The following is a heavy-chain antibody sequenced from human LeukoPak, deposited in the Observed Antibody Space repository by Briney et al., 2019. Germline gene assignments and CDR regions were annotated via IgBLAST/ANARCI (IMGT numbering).Heavy chain of an antibody. D-gene: IGHD6-13*01. CDR3: ARGEYQLLWEYSSSWYLAFDI. Sequence: ASVKVSCKASGGTFSSYAISWVRQAPGQGLEWMGGIIPIFGTANYAQKFQGRVTITADKSTSTAYMELSSLRSEDTAVYYCARGEYQLLWEYSSSWYLAFDIWGQGTMVTVSS. CDR1: GGTFSSYA. V-gene: IGHV1-69*06. CDR2: IIPIFGTA. J-gene: IGHJ3*02.